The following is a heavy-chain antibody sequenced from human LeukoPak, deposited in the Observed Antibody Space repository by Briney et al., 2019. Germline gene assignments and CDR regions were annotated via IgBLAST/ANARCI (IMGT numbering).Heavy chain of an antibody. CDR3: ARYYDPPVGDAFDL. V-gene: IGHV3-7*01. J-gene: IGHJ3*01. D-gene: IGHD3-16*01. Sequence: GGSLRLSCSVSGFRFGSDWMSWVRQAPGKGLEWVANISPDGSEKFYVDSVKGRFTISRDNGKNSLYLQLNSLRADDTAVYYCARYYDPPVGDAFDLWGQGTMVTVSS. CDR1: GFRFGSDW. CDR2: ISPDGSEK.